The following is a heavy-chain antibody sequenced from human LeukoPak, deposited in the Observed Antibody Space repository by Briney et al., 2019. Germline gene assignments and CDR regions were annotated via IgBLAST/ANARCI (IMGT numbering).Heavy chain of an antibody. Sequence: PGRSLRLSCAASGFTFSSYGIHWVRQAPGKGLEWVAVISYDGTNKYYADSVKGRFTISRDNSKNTPYLQMNSLRAEDTAVYYCAKDRHGGSGGSCFHFWGLGTMVTVSS. V-gene: IGHV3-30*18. CDR2: ISYDGTNK. CDR3: AKDRHGGSGGSCFHF. J-gene: IGHJ3*01. CDR1: GFTFSSYG. D-gene: IGHD2-15*01.